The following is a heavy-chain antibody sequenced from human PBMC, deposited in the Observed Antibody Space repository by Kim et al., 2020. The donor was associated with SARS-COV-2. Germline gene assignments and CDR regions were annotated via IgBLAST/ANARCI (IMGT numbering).Heavy chain of an antibody. Sequence: GGSLRLSCAASGFTFSSYWMSWVRQAPGKGLEWVANIKQDGSEKYYVDSVKGRFTISRDNAKNSLYLQMNSLRAEDTAVYYCARGIGKEYSSSSVVGAFDYWGQGTLVTVSS. CDR2: IKQDGSEK. J-gene: IGHJ4*02. V-gene: IGHV3-7*01. CDR3: ARGIGKEYSSSSVVGAFDY. CDR1: GFTFSSYW. D-gene: IGHD6-6*01.